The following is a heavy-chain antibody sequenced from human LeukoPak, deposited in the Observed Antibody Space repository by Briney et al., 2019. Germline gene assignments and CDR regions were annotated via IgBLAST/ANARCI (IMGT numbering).Heavy chain of an antibody. Sequence: PGGSLRLSCAASGFTVSSNYMTWVRQAPGKGLEWVSAVSGSGDTTYYADSVKGRFTISRDNSKNTLYLQINSLRAEDTAVYYCAKAGRGLAWDYFDYWGQGTLVTVSS. D-gene: IGHD3-10*01. J-gene: IGHJ4*02. V-gene: IGHV3-23*01. CDR2: VSGSGDTT. CDR3: AKAGRGLAWDYFDY. CDR1: GFTVSSNY.